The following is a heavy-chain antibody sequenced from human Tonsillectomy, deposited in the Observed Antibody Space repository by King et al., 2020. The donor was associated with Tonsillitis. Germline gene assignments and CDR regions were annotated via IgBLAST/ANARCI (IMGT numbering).Heavy chain of an antibody. D-gene: IGHD6-19*01. Sequence: QLQESGPGLVKPSGTLSLTCAVSGGSISSSNWWSWVRQPPGKGLEWIGEIYHSGSTNYNPSLKSRVTISVDKSKNQFSLKLNSVTAADTAVYPCARWEVGGTANEDGFDIWGQGTMVTVSS. V-gene: IGHV4-4*02. CDR3: ARWEVGGTANEDGFDI. J-gene: IGHJ3*02. CDR1: GGSISSSNW. CDR2: IYHSGST.